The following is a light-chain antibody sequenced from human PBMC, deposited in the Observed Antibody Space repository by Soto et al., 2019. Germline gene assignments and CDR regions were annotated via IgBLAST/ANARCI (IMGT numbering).Light chain of an antibody. CDR3: QQYYRSLT. V-gene: IGKV4-1*01. CDR1: QSVLSSSNNKNY. Sequence: DIVMTQSPDSLAVSLGERATINCKSSQSVLSSSNNKNYLAWYQQKPGQPPKLLFYWASTREPGVPDRFSGSGSGTDFTLTISSLQAEDVAVYYCQQYYRSLTFGGGTKVEIK. J-gene: IGKJ4*01. CDR2: WAS.